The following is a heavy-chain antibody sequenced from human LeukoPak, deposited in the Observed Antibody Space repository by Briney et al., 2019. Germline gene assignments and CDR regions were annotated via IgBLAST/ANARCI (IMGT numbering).Heavy chain of an antibody. D-gene: IGHD3-10*01. Sequence: GRSLRLSCAASGFTFDDYAMHWVRQAPGKGLEWVSGISWNSGSIGYADSVKGRFTIPRDNAKNSLYLQMNSLRAEDTALYYCAKDQFGELLVGAFDIWGQGTMVTVSS. CDR1: GFTFDDYA. V-gene: IGHV3-9*01. J-gene: IGHJ3*02. CDR2: ISWNSGSI. CDR3: AKDQFGELLVGAFDI.